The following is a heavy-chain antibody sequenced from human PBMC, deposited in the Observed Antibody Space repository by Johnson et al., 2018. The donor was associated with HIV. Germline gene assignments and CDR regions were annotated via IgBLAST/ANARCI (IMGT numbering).Heavy chain of an antibody. CDR3: ARDRYCSGGSCHDAFDI. V-gene: IGHV3-30-3*01. J-gene: IGHJ3*02. CDR2: IAYDASKK. Sequence: QVQLVESGGGVVQPGRYLRLSCAASGFTFSSYAMHWVRQAPGQGLEWVAVIAYDASKKYSVAPVTGRFTIYRDNSKNTLYRRMNSLRHEDTAVYNCARDRYCSGGSCHDAFDIWGQGTMVTVSS. D-gene: IGHD2-15*01. CDR1: GFTFSSYA.